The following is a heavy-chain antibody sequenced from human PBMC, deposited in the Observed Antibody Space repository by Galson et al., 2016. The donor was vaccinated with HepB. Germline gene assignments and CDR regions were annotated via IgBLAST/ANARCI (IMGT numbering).Heavy chain of an antibody. D-gene: IGHD1-26*01. CDR3: AKYSGNYPWREYFQH. V-gene: IGHV3-23*01. CDR1: GFSFSTCA. CDR2: ISGSGGST. J-gene: IGHJ1*01. Sequence: SLRLSCAASGFSFSTCAMTWVRQAPGKGLEWVSAISGSGGSTYYADSVKGRFTISRDNSKNTLYLQMNSLRAEDTAIYFCAKYSGNYPWREYFQHWGQGNLVTVSS.